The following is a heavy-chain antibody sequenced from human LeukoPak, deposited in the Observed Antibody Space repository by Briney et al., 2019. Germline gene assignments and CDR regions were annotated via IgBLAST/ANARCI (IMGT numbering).Heavy chain of an antibody. CDR3: ARSNGAFDI. Sequence: GGSLRLSCAASGFTFINYYMGWIRQAPGKGLEWVSYISRSNTIYYADSVKSRFTISRDNAKNSLYLQMNSLRAEDTAVYYCARSNGAFDIWGQGTMVTVSS. J-gene: IGHJ3*02. D-gene: IGHD2-8*01. V-gene: IGHV3-11*04. CDR1: GFTFINYY. CDR2: ISRSNTI.